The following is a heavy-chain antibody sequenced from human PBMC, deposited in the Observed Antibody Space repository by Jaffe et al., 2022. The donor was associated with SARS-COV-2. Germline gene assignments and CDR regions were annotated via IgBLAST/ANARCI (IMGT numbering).Heavy chain of an antibody. CDR3: ARGNCSSTSCYTVHSDY. D-gene: IGHD2-2*02. Sequence: QVQLVQSGAEVKKPGSSVKVSCKASGGTFSSYTISWVRQAPGQGLEWMGRIIPILGIANYAQKFQGRVTITADKSTSTAYMELSSLRSEDTAVYYCARGNCSSTSCYTVHSDYWGQGTLVTVSS. CDR1: GGTFSSYT. J-gene: IGHJ4*02. V-gene: IGHV1-69*02. CDR2: IIPILGIA.